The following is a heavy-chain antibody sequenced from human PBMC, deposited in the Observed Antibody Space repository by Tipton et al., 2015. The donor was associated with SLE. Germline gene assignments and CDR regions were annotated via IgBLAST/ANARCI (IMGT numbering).Heavy chain of an antibody. D-gene: IGHD3-22*01. V-gene: IGHV4-38-2*01. J-gene: IGHJ3*02. CDR3: ARLIVVGAFDI. CDR1: GYSISSGYY. CDR2: IYHSGST. Sequence: TLSLTCAVSGYSISSGYYWGWIRQPPGKGLEWIGSIYHSGSTYYNPSLKSRVTISVDTSKNQFSLKLSSVTAADTAVYYCARLIVVGAFDIWGQGTMVTVSS.